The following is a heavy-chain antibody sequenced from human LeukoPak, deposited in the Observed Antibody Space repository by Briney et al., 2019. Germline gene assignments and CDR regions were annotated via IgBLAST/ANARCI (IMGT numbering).Heavy chain of an antibody. CDR2: ISWNSGSI. J-gene: IGHJ4*02. D-gene: IGHD6-19*01. Sequence: GRSLRLSCAASGFTFDDYAMHWVRHAPGKGLEWVSGISWNSGSIGYADSVKGRFTISRDNAKNSLYLQMNSLRAEDTALYYCAKDSSGWAFDCWGQGTLVTVSS. CDR1: GFTFDDYA. V-gene: IGHV3-9*01. CDR3: AKDSSGWAFDC.